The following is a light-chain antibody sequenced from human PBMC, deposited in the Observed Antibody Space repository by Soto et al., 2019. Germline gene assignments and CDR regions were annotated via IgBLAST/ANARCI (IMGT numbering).Light chain of an antibody. CDR1: SSDVGAYNF. V-gene: IGLV2-14*01. CDR2: EVS. CDR3: SSQTASATVL. Sequence: QSALTQPASVSGSPGQSITISCTGTSSDVGAYNFVSWYQRFPGKAPKLMIYEVSNRPSGVSDRFSGSKSGNTASLIISGLRPEDEADYYCSSQTASATVLFGGGTKLTVL. J-gene: IGLJ2*01.